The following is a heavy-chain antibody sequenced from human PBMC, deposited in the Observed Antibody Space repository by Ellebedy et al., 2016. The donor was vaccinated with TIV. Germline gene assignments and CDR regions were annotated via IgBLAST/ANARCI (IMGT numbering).Heavy chain of an antibody. CDR3: ARDFGGVSSSGMDV. V-gene: IGHV4-4*02. Sequence: SETLSLXXAVSGGSISSSNWWSWLRRPPGMGLEWIGEIYHSGSTNYTPSLKSRVTISVAKSKNQFSLKLSSVTAADTAVYYCARDFGGVSSSGMDVWGQGTTVTVSS. CDR1: GGSISSSNW. CDR2: IYHSGST. J-gene: IGHJ6*02. D-gene: IGHD3-16*01.